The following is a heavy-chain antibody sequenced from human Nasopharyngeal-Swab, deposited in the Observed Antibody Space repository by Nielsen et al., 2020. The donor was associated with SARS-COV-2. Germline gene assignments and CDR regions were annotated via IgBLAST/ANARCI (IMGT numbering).Heavy chain of an antibody. D-gene: IGHD1-26*01. J-gene: IGHJ6*02. Sequence: WIRQHPGKGLEWVANIKQDGSEKYYVDSVKGRFTISRDNAKNSLYLQMNSLRAEDTAVYYCARDADSGSYAPVGMDVWGQGTTVTVSS. CDR2: IKQDGSEK. CDR3: ARDADSGSYAPVGMDV. V-gene: IGHV3-7*01.